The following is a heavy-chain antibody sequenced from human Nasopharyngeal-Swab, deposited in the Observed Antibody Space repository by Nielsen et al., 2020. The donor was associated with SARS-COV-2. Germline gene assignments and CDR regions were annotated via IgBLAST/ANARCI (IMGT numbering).Heavy chain of an antibody. J-gene: IGHJ1*01. Sequence: GESLKISCAASGFTFSTYAMSWVRQAPGKGLEWVSDISDSGGTTYYADSVKGRFTISRDNSKNTLYLQMNSLRAEDTAVYYCAKDRGVLSMVLRFQHWGQGTLVTVSS. CDR3: AKDRGVLSMVLRFQH. D-gene: IGHD3-10*01. CDR1: GFTFSTYA. V-gene: IGHV3-23*01. CDR2: ISDSGGTT.